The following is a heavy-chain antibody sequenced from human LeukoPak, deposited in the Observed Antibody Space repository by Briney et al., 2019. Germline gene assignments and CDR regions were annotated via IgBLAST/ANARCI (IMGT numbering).Heavy chain of an antibody. CDR3: AKDGEGGIAAAGTSPFDY. V-gene: IGHV3-23*01. CDR1: GFTFSSYA. CDR2: ISGSGGSI. D-gene: IGHD6-13*01. Sequence: GGSLRLSCAASGFTFSSYAMSWVRQAPGKGLEWVSAISGSGGSIYYADSVKGRFTISRDNSKNTLYLQMNSLRAEDTAVYYCAKDGEGGIAAAGTSPFDYWGQGTLVTVSS. J-gene: IGHJ4*02.